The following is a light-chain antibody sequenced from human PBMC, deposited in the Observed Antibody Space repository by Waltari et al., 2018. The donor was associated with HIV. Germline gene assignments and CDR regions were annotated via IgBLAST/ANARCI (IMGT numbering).Light chain of an antibody. Sequence: QSVLTQPPSVSGAPGQRVTISCPGSRSNIGAGYDVHWYQQLPGTAPKLLIYDNNNRPSGVPDRFSGSKSGTSASLAITGLQAEDEAAYYCQSYDISLSAYVIFGGGTKLTVL. CDR1: RSNIGAGYD. CDR2: DNN. J-gene: IGLJ2*01. V-gene: IGLV1-40*01. CDR3: QSYDISLSAYVI.